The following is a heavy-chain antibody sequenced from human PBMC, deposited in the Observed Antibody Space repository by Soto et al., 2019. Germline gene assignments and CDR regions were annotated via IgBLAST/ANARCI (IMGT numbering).Heavy chain of an antibody. J-gene: IGHJ4*02. CDR1: GFTFSSHA. Sequence: EVQLLESGGGLVQPGGSLRLSCAASGFTFSSHAMSWVSQAPGKGLEWVSAISGSGGSTYYEDSVKGRFTISRDNSKNTLYLQMNSLRAEDTAVYYCAVPRSGAKSCPGDYWGQGTLVTVSS. V-gene: IGHV3-23*01. D-gene: IGHD2-15*01. CDR3: AVPRSGAKSCPGDY. CDR2: ISGSGGST.